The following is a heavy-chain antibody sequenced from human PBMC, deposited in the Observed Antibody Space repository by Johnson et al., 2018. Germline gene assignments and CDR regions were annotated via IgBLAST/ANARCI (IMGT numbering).Heavy chain of an antibody. CDR2: TSNDEGIK. Sequence: QVQLVQSGGGVVQXGGSLGLSCSASGFSFSNHVMHWVRQAPGKGLEWVAVTSNDEGIKYYEDSVKGRFTISRDNSKGTLYLQINSLRAEDTAVYYCATGAISGVIYREFFQHWGQGTLVTVSS. D-gene: IGHD3-10*01. J-gene: IGHJ1*01. CDR1: GFSFSNHV. CDR3: ATGAISGVIYREFFQH. V-gene: IGHV3-30*03.